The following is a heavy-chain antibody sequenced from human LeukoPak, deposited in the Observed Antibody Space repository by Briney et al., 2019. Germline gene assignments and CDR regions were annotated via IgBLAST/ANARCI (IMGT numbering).Heavy chain of an antibody. CDR2: INPSGGST. J-gene: IGHJ3*02. CDR1: GYTFTSYY. V-gene: IGHV1-46*01. D-gene: IGHD1-26*01. CDR3: ARDLRVGASLDDAFDI. Sequence: ASVKVSCKASGYTFTSYYMHWVRQAPGQGLEWMGIINPSGGSTSYAQKFQGRVTMTRDTSTSTVYMELSSLRSEDTAVYYCARDLRVGASLDDAFDIWGQGTMVTVSS.